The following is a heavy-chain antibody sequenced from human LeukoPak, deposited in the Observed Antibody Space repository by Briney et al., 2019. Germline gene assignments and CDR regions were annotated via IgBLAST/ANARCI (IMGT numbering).Heavy chain of an antibody. CDR1: GFTFSSYS. J-gene: IGHJ4*02. CDR2: ISSSSGTI. CDR3: AKDRGVWGSYRYQAIDY. D-gene: IGHD3-16*02. V-gene: IGHV3-48*01. Sequence: GGSLRLSCAASGFTFSSYSMNWIRQAPGKGLEWVSYISSSSGTIHYADSVKGRFTISRDNSKNTLYLQMNSLRAEDTAVYYCAKDRGVWGSYRYQAIDYWGQGTLVTVSS.